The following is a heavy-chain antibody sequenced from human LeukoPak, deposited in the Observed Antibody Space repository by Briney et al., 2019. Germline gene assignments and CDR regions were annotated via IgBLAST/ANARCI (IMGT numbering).Heavy chain of an antibody. J-gene: IGHJ4*02. CDR1: GFTFDDYG. V-gene: IGHV3-20*04. D-gene: IGHD6-19*01. CDR2: INWNGGST. CDR3: ARSGSYGSGWYQGY. Sequence: GGSLRLSCAASGFTFDDYGMSWVRQAPGKGLEWVSGINWNGGSTGYADSVKGRFTISRDSAKNSLYLQMNSLRAEDTALYYCARSGSYGSGWYQGYWGQGTLVTVSS.